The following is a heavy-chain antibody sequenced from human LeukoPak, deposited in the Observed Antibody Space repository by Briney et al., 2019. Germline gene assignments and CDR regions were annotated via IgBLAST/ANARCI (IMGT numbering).Heavy chain of an antibody. CDR3: AKDFYRLGEFDAFDN. Sequence: LSLTCTVSGGSIASYYWSWIRQFPGKGLEWVSGISWNSGRIGYADSVKGRFTISRDNAKNSLYLQMNSLRVEDTALYYCAKDFYRLGEFDAFDNWGQGTMVTVSS. V-gene: IGHV3-9*01. CDR2: ISWNSGRI. J-gene: IGHJ3*02. CDR1: GGSIASYY. D-gene: IGHD3-16*01.